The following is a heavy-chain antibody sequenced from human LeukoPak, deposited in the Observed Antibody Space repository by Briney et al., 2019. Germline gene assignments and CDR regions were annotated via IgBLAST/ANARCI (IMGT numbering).Heavy chain of an antibody. CDR1: GGSISSGGYY. V-gene: IGHV4-31*03. D-gene: IGHD2-21*01. CDR2: IYYSGST. Sequence: SETLSLTCTVSGGSISSGGYYWSWIRQHPGKGLEWIGYIYYSGSTYYNPSLKSRVTISVDRSKNQFSLRLSSMTAADTAVYYCARVPSVIDAFDIWGQGTMVTVSS. J-gene: IGHJ3*02. CDR3: ARVPSVIDAFDI.